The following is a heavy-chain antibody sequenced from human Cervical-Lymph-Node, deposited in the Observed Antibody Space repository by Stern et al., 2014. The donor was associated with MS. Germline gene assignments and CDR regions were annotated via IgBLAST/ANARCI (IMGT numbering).Heavy chain of an antibody. CDR2: ISAYNGNT. J-gene: IGHJ3*02. Sequence: QVQLVESGAEVKKPGASVKVSCKASGDTFTSYGISWVRRAPGRGLEWMGGISAYNGNTNNAQKLQGRVTMTTDTATSTAYMELRSLRSDDTAVYYCARGLLGSENAFDIWGQGTMVTVSS. CDR3: ARGLLGSENAFDI. CDR1: GDTFTSYG. D-gene: IGHD2-15*01. V-gene: IGHV1-18*01.